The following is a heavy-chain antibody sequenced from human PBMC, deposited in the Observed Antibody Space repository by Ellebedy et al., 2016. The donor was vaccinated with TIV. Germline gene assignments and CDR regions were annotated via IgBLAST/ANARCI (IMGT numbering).Heavy chain of an antibody. Sequence: AASVKVSCRASGYTFTTYGIIWVRQAPGHGLEWMGWISASNGYTKFAQKFQGRVTVTTDTSTSTAYMELRSLKSDDTAVYYCARGVGGFFDLWGRGTLVTVSS. CDR3: ARGVGGFFDL. CDR1: GYTFTTYG. V-gene: IGHV1-18*01. J-gene: IGHJ2*01. D-gene: IGHD3-10*01. CDR2: ISASNGYT.